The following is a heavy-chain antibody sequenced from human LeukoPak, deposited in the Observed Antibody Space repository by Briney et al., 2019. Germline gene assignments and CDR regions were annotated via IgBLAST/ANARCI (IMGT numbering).Heavy chain of an antibody. CDR3: ARDLDGSLDY. J-gene: IGHJ4*02. CDR2: ISSSGSTI. Sequence: GGSLRLSCAASGFTFPNYAMSWVRQAPGKGLEWVSYISSSGSTIYYADSVKGRFTISRDNAKNSLYLQMNSLRAEDTAVYYCARDLDGSLDYWGQGTLVTVSS. CDR1: GFTFPNYA. D-gene: IGHD5-24*01. V-gene: IGHV3-11*04.